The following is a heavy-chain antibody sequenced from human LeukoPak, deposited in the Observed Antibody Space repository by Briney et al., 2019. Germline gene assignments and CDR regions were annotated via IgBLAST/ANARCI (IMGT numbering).Heavy chain of an antibody. D-gene: IGHD3-10*01. CDR1: GFTFSSYA. V-gene: IGHV3-23*01. CDR3: AKDGDGSGSYSHYYYMDV. J-gene: IGHJ6*03. CDR2: ISGSGGST. Sequence: PGGSLRLSCAASGFTFSSYAMSWVRQAPGKGLEWVSAISGSGGSTYYADSVKGRFTISRDNSKNTLYLQMNSLRAEDTAVYYCAKDGDGSGSYSHYYYMDVWGKGTTVTVSS.